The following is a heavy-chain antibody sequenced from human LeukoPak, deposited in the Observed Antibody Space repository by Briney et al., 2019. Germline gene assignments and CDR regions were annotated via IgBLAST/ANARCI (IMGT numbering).Heavy chain of an antibody. Sequence: PSETLSLICTVSGGSISSYYWSWIRQPPGKGLEWIGYIYYSGSTNYNPSLKSRVTISVDTSKNQFSLKLSSVTAADTAVYYCARSEYSSSIWFDPWGQGTLVTVSS. D-gene: IGHD6-6*01. CDR1: GGSISSYY. CDR2: IYYSGST. J-gene: IGHJ5*02. V-gene: IGHV4-59*01. CDR3: ARSEYSSSIWFDP.